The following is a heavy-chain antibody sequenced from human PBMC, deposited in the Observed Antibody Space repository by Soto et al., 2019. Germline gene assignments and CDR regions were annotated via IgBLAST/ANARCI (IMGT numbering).Heavy chain of an antibody. D-gene: IGHD5-18*01. Sequence: PXGFLRLYCVASGFIFSRFCMHWVRRAPGRGLVWVSRITGDGAITTYADSVRGRFTISRDNAKSTVYLQMDSLRAEDTAVYYCATLNSFGSDYWGQGTQVTVS. CDR2: ITGDGAIT. V-gene: IGHV3-74*01. CDR3: ATLNSFGSDY. J-gene: IGHJ4*02. CDR1: GFIFSRFC.